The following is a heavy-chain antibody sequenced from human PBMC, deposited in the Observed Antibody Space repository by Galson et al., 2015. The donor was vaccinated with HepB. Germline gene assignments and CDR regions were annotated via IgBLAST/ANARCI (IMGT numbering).Heavy chain of an antibody. J-gene: IGHJ6*02. Sequence: SETLSLTCTVSGGSISSYYWSWIRQPAGKGLGWIGRIYTSGSTNYNPSLKSRVTMSVDTSKDQFSLKLSSVTAADTAVYYCVGCSGGSCLHGMDVWGQGTTVTVSS. D-gene: IGHD2-15*01. CDR1: GGSISSYY. V-gene: IGHV4-4*07. CDR2: IYTSGST. CDR3: VGCSGGSCLHGMDV.